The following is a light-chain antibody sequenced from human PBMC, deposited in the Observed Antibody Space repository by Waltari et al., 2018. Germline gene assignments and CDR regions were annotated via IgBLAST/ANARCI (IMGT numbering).Light chain of an antibody. CDR3: NSRDSNNNRVF. CDR2: GKN. V-gene: IGLV3-19*01. CDR1: SLRRYY. Sequence: SSELTQDPAVSVASGQTVSITCQGNSLRRYYASWYQQKPRQAPLLVIYGKNSRPSGIPDRFSGSSSGNTASLTITGAQAEDEADYYCNSRDSNNNRVFFGGGTKLTVL. J-gene: IGLJ2*01.